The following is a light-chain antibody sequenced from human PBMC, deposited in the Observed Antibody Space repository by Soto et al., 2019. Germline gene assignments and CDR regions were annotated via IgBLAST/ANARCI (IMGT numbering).Light chain of an antibody. V-gene: IGKV1-5*03. Sequence: DIQMTQSPSTLSASVEDRVTITCRASQSIGDLLAWYQQKPGEAPKVLIYKASYLESGVPSRFSGSGSGTEFTLTISSLQPEDLETYYCQHYSAFSVTFGQGTKVDIK. CDR2: KAS. CDR1: QSIGDL. CDR3: QHYSAFSVT. J-gene: IGKJ1*01.